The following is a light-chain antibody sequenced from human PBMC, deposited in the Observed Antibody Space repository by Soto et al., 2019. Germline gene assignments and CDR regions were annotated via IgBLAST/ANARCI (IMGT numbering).Light chain of an antibody. CDR1: QSVLYNFNNKKY. Sequence: DIVMTQSPDSLAVSLGERATINCKSSQSVLYNFNNKKYLAWYQQKPGQPPKLLIYWASTRESGVPDRFSGSGSGTDFTRTIGSLQAEDVAVYYCQQYYSIPITFGQGTRLEIK. CDR3: QQYYSIPIT. V-gene: IGKV4-1*01. J-gene: IGKJ5*01. CDR2: WAS.